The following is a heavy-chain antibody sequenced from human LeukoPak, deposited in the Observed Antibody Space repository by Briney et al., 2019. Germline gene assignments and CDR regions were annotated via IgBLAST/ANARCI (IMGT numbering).Heavy chain of an antibody. CDR2: ISGSGGNT. V-gene: IGHV3-23*01. Sequence: PGGSLRLSCAVSGFTFSSYAMSWVRQTPGKGLEWVSAISGSGGNTYYADSVKGRFTISRDNSKSTLYPQMSGLRAEDTAVYYCAKADCSSASCSRGDDDWGQGTLVTVSS. CDR1: GFTFSSYA. CDR3: AKADCSSASCSRGDDD. D-gene: IGHD2-2*01. J-gene: IGHJ4*02.